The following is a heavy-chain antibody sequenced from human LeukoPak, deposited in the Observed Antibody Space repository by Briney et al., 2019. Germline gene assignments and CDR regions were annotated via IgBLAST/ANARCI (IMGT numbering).Heavy chain of an antibody. D-gene: IGHD3-22*01. V-gene: IGHV5-51*01. CDR1: GYNFPNYW. CDR3: ASPVNYYDSSGYPGAFDI. Sequence: GESLKISCKGSGYNFPNYWIGWVRQMPGKGLEWLGIIYPGDSTTRYSPSLQGQVTISADKSISTAYLQWSSLKASDTAMYYCASPVNYYDSSGYPGAFDIWGQGTMVTVSS. CDR2: IYPGDSTT. J-gene: IGHJ3*02.